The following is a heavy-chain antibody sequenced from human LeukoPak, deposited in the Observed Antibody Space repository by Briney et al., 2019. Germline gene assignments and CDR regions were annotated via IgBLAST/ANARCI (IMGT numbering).Heavy chain of an antibody. CDR2: INHSGST. J-gene: IGHJ5*02. V-gene: IGHV4-34*01. CDR1: GGSFSGYY. CDR3: ARAGLVVVIAIDRRGWFDP. Sequence: SETLSLTCAVYGGSFSGYYWSWIRQPPGKGLEWIGEINHSGSTNYNPSLKSRVTISVDTSKNQFSLKLSPVTAADTAVYYCARAGLVVVIAIDRRGWFDPWGQGTLVTVSS. D-gene: IGHD2-21*01.